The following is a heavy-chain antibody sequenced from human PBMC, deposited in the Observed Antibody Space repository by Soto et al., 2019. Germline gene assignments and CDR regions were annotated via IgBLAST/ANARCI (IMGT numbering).Heavy chain of an antibody. CDR2: IKQDGSEK. CDR3: ARDLPEFDY. CDR1: GFTFRTYW. V-gene: IGHV3-7*01. J-gene: IGHJ4*02. Sequence: GGSLRLSCAASGFTFRTYWMSWVRQAPGKGLEWVASIKQDGSEKYYVDSLKGRFTISRDNAKNSLFLQMNSLRVEDTALYYCARDLPEFDYWGQGILVTVSS.